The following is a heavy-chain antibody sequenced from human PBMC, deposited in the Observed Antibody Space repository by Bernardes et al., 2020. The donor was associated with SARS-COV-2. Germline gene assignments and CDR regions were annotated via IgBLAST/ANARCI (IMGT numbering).Heavy chain of an antibody. Sequence: GASLKISCKASGYSFTTYWIAWVRQMPGKGLEWMGTIDPSDSHITYSPSFQGHVTISADESITTAYLQWSSLKASDSAIYYCARRIDYYMDVWGKGTTVTVSS. D-gene: IGHD2-15*01. CDR3: ARRIDYYMDV. V-gene: IGHV5-10-1*01. CDR1: GYSFTTYW. CDR2: IDPSDSHI. J-gene: IGHJ6*03.